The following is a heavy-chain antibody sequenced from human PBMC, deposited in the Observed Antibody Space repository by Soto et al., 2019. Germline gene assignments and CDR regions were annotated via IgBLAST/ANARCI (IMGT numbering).Heavy chain of an antibody. CDR1: GFTFSSYW. CDR2: IKQDGSEK. J-gene: IGHJ3*02. V-gene: IGHV3-7*01. CDR3: ARGPSLDAFDI. Sequence: EVQLVESGGGLVQPGGSLRLSCAASGFTFSSYWMSWVRQAPGKGLEWVANIKQDGSEKYYVDSAKGRFTISRDNAKNSLYLQMNSLRAEDTAVYYCARGPSLDAFDIWGQGTMVTVSS.